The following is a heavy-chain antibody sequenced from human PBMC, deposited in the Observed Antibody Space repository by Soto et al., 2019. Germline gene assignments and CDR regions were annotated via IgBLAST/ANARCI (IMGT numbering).Heavy chain of an antibody. Sequence: QVHLQESGPGLVKPSETLSLTCTVSGGSVSSGSYYWSWIRQPPGKGLEWIGDIYYSGSTNYNPSPKSRVTISLDTSKNQFSLKLTSVTAADTAVYYCAREQRSIVSPWFDPWGQGTLVTVSS. CDR2: IYYSGST. CDR1: GGSVSSGSYY. J-gene: IGHJ5*02. CDR3: AREQRSIVSPWFDP. V-gene: IGHV4-61*01. D-gene: IGHD2-15*01.